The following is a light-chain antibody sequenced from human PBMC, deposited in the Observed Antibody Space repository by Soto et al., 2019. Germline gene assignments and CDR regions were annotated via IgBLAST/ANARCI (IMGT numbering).Light chain of an antibody. CDR2: GAS. J-gene: IGKJ1*01. Sequence: DFQMTQSPSTLSASVGDRVTITCRASESMSNWLAWYQQKPGKAPKLLISGASSLQSGVPSRFSGSASGTEFTLTISSLQPDDIATYYCQQCHRYLTFGQGTKVDIK. V-gene: IGKV1-5*01. CDR3: QQCHRYLT. CDR1: ESMSNW.